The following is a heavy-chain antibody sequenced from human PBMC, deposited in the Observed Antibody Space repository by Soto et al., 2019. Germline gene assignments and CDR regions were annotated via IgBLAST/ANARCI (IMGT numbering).Heavy chain of an antibody. J-gene: IGHJ4*01. CDR3: ATAPRGALMMLITSPQIEY. Sequence: ASVKVSCKPSGYDFSDHYIHCVRKAPGQGLEWIGIISPDGGSTKYSQKFQARINMTRETPTSTAYMELSTLRSEDTAVYYCATAPRGALMMLITSPQIEYWG. CDR2: ISPDGGST. CDR1: GYDFSDHY. V-gene: IGHV1-46*01. D-gene: IGHD3-16*01.